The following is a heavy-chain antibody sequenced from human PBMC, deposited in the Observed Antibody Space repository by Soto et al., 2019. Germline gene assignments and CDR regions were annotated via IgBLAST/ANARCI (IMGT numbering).Heavy chain of an antibody. D-gene: IGHD1-26*01. CDR3: ARDRSGSYGYFDY. Sequence: SETLSLTCTVSGGSISSSSYYWGWIRQPPGKGLEWIGSIYYSGSTYYNPSLKSRVTISVDTSKNQFSLKLSSVTAADTAVYYCARDRSGSYGYFDYWGQGTLVTVSS. CDR1: GGSISSSSYY. J-gene: IGHJ4*02. V-gene: IGHV4-39*07. CDR2: IYYSGST.